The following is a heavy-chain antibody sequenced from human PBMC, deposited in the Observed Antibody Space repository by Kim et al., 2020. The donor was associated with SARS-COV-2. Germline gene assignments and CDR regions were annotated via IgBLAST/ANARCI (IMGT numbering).Heavy chain of an antibody. CDR2: IYYSGST. CDR3: ASVGGSGSYYYFDY. D-gene: IGHD1-26*01. Sequence: SETLSLTCTVSGGSVSSGSYYWSWIRQPPGKGLEWIGYIYYSGSTNYNPSLKSRVTISVDTSKNQFSLKLSSVTAADTAVYYCASVGGSGSYYYFDYWG. V-gene: IGHV4-61*01. J-gene: IGHJ4*01. CDR1: GGSVSSGSYY.